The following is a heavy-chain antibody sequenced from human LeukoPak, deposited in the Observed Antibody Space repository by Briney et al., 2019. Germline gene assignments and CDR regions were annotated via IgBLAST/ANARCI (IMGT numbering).Heavy chain of an antibody. CDR2: INAGNGNT. V-gene: IGHV1-3*01. J-gene: IGHJ4*02. D-gene: IGHD3-22*01. CDR3: ARALRYYDSSGYPGDY. Sequence: GASVKVSSKASGYTFTSYAMHWVRQAPGQRLEWMGWINAGNGNTKYSQKFQGRVTITRDTSASTAYMELSSLRSEDTAVYYCARALRYYDSSGYPGDYWGQGTLVTVSS. CDR1: GYTFTSYA.